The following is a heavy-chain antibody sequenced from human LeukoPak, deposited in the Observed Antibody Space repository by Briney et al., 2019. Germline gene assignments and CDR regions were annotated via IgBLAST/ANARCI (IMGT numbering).Heavy chain of an antibody. D-gene: IGHD2-2*03. V-gene: IGHV3-30-3*01. CDR1: GFTFSSYA. Sequence: GRSLRLSCAASGFTFSSYAMHWVRQAPGKGLEWVAVISYDGSNKYYADSAKGRFTISRDNSKNTLYLQMNSLRAEDTAVYYCARDWICDYWGQGTLVTVSS. CDR3: ARDWICDY. CDR2: ISYDGSNK. J-gene: IGHJ4*02.